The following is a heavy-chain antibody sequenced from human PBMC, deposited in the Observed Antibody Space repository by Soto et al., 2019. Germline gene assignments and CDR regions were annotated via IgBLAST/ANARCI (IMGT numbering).Heavy chain of an antibody. J-gene: IGHJ4*02. Sequence: QVQLVESGGGLVKPGGSLRLSCAASGFTFSDNYMSWIRQAPGKGLEWISYISDSGTRTYYSDSVKGRFTISRDNANNSLYLQRNGLRGADTAVYYCARDPPSTKTLVPTRDFWGQGVMVTVSS. CDR2: ISDSGTRT. CDR1: GFTFSDNY. V-gene: IGHV3-11*01. CDR3: ARDPPSTKTLVPTRDF. D-gene: IGHD5-12*01.